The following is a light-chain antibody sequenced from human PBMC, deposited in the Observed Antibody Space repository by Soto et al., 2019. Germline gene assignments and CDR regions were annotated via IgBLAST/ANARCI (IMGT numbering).Light chain of an antibody. CDR2: DVS. CDR3: SSYTSSRTHV. V-gene: IGLV2-14*03. J-gene: IGLJ1*01. Sequence: HPSYVSGAPVQWITISCTGTSSDVGGYNYVSWYQQHPGNAPKLMISDVSNRPSGVSTRFSGSKSGNTASLTISGLQAEDEADYYCSSYTSSRTHVFGSGTRVTVL. CDR1: SSDVGGYNY.